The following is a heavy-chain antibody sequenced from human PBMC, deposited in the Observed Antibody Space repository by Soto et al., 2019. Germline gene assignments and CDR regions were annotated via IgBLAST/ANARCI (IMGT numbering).Heavy chain of an antibody. CDR1: GYTFTNYG. V-gene: IGHV1-18*01. CDR2: ISGYNGNT. D-gene: IGHD3-10*01. J-gene: IGHJ5*02. Sequence: QVQLVQSGAEVKKPGASVKVSCKASGYTFTNYGISWVRQAPGQGLEWMGWISGYNGNTKYAQKLQGRVTMTASTSTSTAYMKLRSLRSDDTAVYYCARGVGSGSYYNQYNWFDPWGQGTLVTVSS. CDR3: ARGVGSGSYYNQYNWFDP.